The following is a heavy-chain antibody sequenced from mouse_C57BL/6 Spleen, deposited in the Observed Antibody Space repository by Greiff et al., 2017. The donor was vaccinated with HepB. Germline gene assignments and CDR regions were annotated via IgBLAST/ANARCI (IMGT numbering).Heavy chain of an antibody. CDR1: GYTFTSYG. CDR2: IYPRSGNT. V-gene: IGHV1-81*01. CDR3: AREPDYYGSSHWYFDV. D-gene: IGHD1-1*01. Sequence: QVQLQQSGAELARPGASVKLSCKASGYTFTSYGISWVKQRTGQGLEWIGEIYPRSGNTYYNEKFKGKATLTADKSSSTAYMELRSLTSEDSAVYFCAREPDYYGSSHWYFDVWGTGTTVTVSS. J-gene: IGHJ1*03.